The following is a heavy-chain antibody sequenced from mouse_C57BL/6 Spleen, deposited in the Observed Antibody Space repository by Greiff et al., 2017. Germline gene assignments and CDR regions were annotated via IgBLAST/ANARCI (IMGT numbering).Heavy chain of an antibody. CDR3: ARLYYGSSSWYFDV. CDR2: IYWDDDK. CDR1: GFSLSTSGMG. V-gene: IGHV8-12*01. Sequence: QVTLKECGPGILQSSQTLSLTCSFSGFSLSTSGMGVSWIRQPSGKGLEWLAHIYWDDDKRYNPSLKSRLTISKDTSRNQVFLKITSVDTADTATYYCARLYYGSSSWYFDVWGTGTTVTVSS. J-gene: IGHJ1*03. D-gene: IGHD1-1*01.